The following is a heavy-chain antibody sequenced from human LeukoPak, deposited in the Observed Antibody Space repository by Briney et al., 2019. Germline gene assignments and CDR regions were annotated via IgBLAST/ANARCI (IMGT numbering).Heavy chain of an antibody. V-gene: IGHV1-69*05. CDR2: IIPIFGTA. D-gene: IGHD5-18*01. J-gene: IGHJ4*02. CDR1: GGTFSSYA. CDR3: ARWGGRGYSYGLDY. Sequence: ASVKVSCNASGGTFSSYAISWVRQAPGQGLEWMGGIIPIFGTANYAQKFQGRVTITTDESTSTAYMELSSLRSEDTAVYYCARWGGRGYSYGLDYWGQGTLVTVSS.